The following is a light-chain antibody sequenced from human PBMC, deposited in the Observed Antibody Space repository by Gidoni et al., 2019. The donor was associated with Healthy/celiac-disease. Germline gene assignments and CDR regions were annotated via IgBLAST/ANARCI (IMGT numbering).Light chain of an antibody. Sequence: DIVMTQSPDYLAVSLGERATINGKSSQSVLYSSNNKNYLAWYQQKPGQPPKLLIYWASTRESGVPYRFSGSGSGTDFTLTISSLQAEDVAVYYCQQYYSTPPTFGQGTKVEIK. V-gene: IGKV4-1*01. CDR1: QSVLYSSNNKNY. CDR3: QQYYSTPPT. CDR2: WAS. J-gene: IGKJ1*01.